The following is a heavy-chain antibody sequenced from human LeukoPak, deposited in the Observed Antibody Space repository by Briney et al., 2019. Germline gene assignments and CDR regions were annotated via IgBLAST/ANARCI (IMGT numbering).Heavy chain of an antibody. CDR1: GYTFTGYF. V-gene: IGHV1-2*04. CDR2: INPNSGGT. Sequence: ASVKVSCKASGYTFTGYFMHWVRQAPGQGLERMGWINPNSGGTNYAQKFQGWVTMTRDTSISTAYMELSRLRSDDTAVYYCARGEGSGCSGGSCYAPRDYYGMDVWGQGTTVTVSS. CDR3: ARGEGSGCSGGSCYAPRDYYGMDV. D-gene: IGHD2-15*01. J-gene: IGHJ6*02.